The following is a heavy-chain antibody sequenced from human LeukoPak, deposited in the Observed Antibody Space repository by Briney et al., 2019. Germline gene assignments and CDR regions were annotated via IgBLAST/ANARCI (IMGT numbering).Heavy chain of an antibody. D-gene: IGHD3-22*01. Sequence: SETLSLTCAVYGGSFSGYYWSWIRQPPGKGLEWIGEINHSGSTNFNPSLKSRVTISVDTSKNQFSLKLSSVTAADTAVYYRARVGDSSGYYYGITEYFQHWGQGTLVTVSS. V-gene: IGHV4-34*01. J-gene: IGHJ1*01. CDR2: INHSGST. CDR3: ARVGDSSGYYYGITEYFQH. CDR1: GGSFSGYY.